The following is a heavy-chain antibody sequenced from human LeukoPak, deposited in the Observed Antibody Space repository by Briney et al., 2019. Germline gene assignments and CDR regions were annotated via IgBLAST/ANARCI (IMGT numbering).Heavy chain of an antibody. CDR1: GFTFSSYW. J-gene: IGHJ4*02. D-gene: IGHD3-9*01. CDR2: INSDGSST. Sequence: GGSLRLSCAASGFTFSSYWMHWVRQAPGKGLVWVSRINSDGSSTSYADPVKGRFTISRDNAKNTLYLQMNSLRAEDTAVYYCAREGRYDILTGYTPPYDYWGQGTLVTVSS. CDR3: AREGRYDILTGYTPPYDY. V-gene: IGHV3-74*01.